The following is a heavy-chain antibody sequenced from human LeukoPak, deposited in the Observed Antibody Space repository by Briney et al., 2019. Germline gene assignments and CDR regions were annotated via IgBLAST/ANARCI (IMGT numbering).Heavy chain of an antibody. CDR3: AHYDILTGLVG. CDR1: GGSISSGGYY. J-gene: IGHJ4*02. CDR2: IYYSGST. V-gene: IGHV4-31*03. Sequence: KPSETLSLTCTVSGGSISSGGYYWSWIRQHPGKGLEWIGYIYYSGSTYYNPSLKSRVTISVDTSKNQFSLKLNSVTAADTAVYYCAHYDILTGLVGWGQGTLVTVSS. D-gene: IGHD3-9*01.